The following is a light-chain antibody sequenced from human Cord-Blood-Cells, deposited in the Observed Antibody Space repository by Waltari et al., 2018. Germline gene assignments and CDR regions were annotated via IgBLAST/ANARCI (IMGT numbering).Light chain of an antibody. CDR2: EVS. V-gene: IGLV2-14*01. CDR3: SSYTSSSLYV. Sequence: QSAPTQPASVSGSPGQPTTSSCTGTSSDVGGDTYVSWYQQHPGKAPKLLIYEVSNRPSGVSNRFSCSKSGNTASLTISGLQAEDEADYYCSSYTSSSLYVFGTGTKVTVL. J-gene: IGLJ1*01. CDR1: SSDVGGDTY.